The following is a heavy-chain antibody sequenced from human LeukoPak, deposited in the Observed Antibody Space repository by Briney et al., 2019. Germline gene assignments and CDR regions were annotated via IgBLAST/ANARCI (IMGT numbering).Heavy chain of an antibody. D-gene: IGHD1-26*01. CDR2: IYSGGST. J-gene: IGHJ4*02. Sequence: GGSLRLSCAASGFTVSSNYMSWVRQAPGKGLEWVSVIYSGGSTYYADSVKGRFTISRENSKNTLYLQMNSLRAEDTAVYYCASVKGGSYFGYWGQGTLVTVSS. CDR1: GFTVSSNY. CDR3: ASVKGGSYFGY. V-gene: IGHV3-53*01.